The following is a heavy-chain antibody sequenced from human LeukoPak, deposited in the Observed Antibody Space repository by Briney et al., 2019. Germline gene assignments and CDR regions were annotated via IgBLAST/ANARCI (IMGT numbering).Heavy chain of an antibody. CDR3: ERVLWNGDYPRFDY. D-gene: IGHD4-17*01. Sequence: GGSLRLSCAASGFAFSDYWMNWVRQAPGKGLEWVANIKQDGTEKYYVDSVKGRFTISRDNSKNTLYLQMNSLRAEDTAVYYCERVLWNGDYPRFDYWGQGTLVTVSS. CDR1: GFAFSDYW. CDR2: IKQDGTEK. V-gene: IGHV3-7*01. J-gene: IGHJ4*02.